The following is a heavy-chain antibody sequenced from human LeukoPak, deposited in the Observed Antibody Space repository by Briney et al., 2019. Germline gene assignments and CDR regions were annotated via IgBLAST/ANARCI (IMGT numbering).Heavy chain of an antibody. CDR1: GFTFSSYG. J-gene: IGHJ3*02. CDR2: ISYDGSNK. Sequence: GGSLRLSCAASGFTFSSYGMHWVRQAPGKGLEWVAVISYDGSNKGYADSVKGRFTISRDNSKSTLYLQMNSLRAEDTAMYYCAKDSGSNTFDIWGQGTMVTVSS. D-gene: IGHD3-10*01. V-gene: IGHV3-30*18. CDR3: AKDSGSNTFDI.